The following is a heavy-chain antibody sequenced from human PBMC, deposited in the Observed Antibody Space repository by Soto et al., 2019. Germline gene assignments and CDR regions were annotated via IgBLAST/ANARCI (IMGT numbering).Heavy chain of an antibody. CDR1: GFTFSIYA. V-gene: IGHV3-30-3*01. CDR3: ATRANFYYDTSRY. D-gene: IGHD3-22*01. J-gene: IGHJ4*02. Sequence: PGGSLRLSCAAPGFTFSIYALPWVRQAPGRGLEWVAVMSPNGNNQYYADSVKGRFTISRDNPKSTLYLQMTSLRPDDTAVYYCATRANFYYDTSRYGGQGTLVNVSS. CDR2: MSPNGNNQ.